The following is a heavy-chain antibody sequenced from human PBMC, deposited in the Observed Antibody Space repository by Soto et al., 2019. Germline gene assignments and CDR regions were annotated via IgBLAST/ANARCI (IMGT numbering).Heavy chain of an antibody. CDR3: ARGMFYFDY. CDR2: ISSDGTNT. CDR1: GFTFRSYW. V-gene: IGHV3-74*01. J-gene: IGHJ4*02. Sequence: EVQLVESGGGLVQPGGSLRLSCAASGFTFRSYWMHWVRQAPGKGLVWVSRISSDGTNTNYADSVKGRFTISRDNAKNTLYLQMNSLRAEDTAVYYCARGMFYFDYWGQGTLVTVSS. D-gene: IGHD3-10*02.